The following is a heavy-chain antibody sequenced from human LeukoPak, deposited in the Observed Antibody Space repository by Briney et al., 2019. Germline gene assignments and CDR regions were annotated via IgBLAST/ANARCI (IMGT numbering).Heavy chain of an antibody. Sequence: SSETLSLTCAVYGGSFSGYYWSWIRQPPGKGLEWIGEINHSGSTNYNPSLKSRVTISVDTSKNQFSLKLSSVTAADTAVYYCARGRSGYCSSTSCYYWFDPWGQGTLVTVPS. J-gene: IGHJ5*02. CDR3: ARGRSGYCSSTSCYYWFDP. D-gene: IGHD2-2*01. CDR2: INHSGST. V-gene: IGHV4-34*01. CDR1: GGSFSGYY.